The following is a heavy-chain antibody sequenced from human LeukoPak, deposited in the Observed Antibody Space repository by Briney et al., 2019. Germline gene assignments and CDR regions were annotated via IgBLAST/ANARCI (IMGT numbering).Heavy chain of an antibody. J-gene: IGHJ4*02. CDR2: FYSGGNT. Sequence: HPGGSLRLSCVASGFTVSTNYMSWVRQAPGKGLEWVSVFYSGGNTYYADSVKGRFTISRDTSKNTLYLQMDSLRAEDTAVYYCARGGGAYCGDDCRRTFDYWGQGTLVTVSS. CDR3: ARGGGAYCGDDCRRTFDY. CDR1: GFTVSTNY. D-gene: IGHD2-21*02. V-gene: IGHV3-53*01.